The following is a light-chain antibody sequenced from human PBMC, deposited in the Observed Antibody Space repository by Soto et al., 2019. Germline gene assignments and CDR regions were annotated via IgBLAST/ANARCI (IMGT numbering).Light chain of an antibody. CDR2: DAS. Sequence: EIVLTQSPATLSLSPGERATLSCRASQSVSSYLAWYQQKPGQAPRLLIYDASNRATGIPARFSGGGSGTDFTLTISSLEPEDFAVYYCQQRSNWPLTFGGGTKVDIK. CDR3: QQRSNWPLT. J-gene: IGKJ4*01. CDR1: QSVSSY. V-gene: IGKV3-11*01.